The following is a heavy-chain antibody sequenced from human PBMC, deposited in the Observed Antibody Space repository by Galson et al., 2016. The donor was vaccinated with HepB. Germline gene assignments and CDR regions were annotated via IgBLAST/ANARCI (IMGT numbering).Heavy chain of an antibody. V-gene: IGHV3-74*01. CDR2: IAGDGSTI. CDR3: ARDTSFKTDN. Sequence: SLRLSCAASGLTMSTSWMHWLRHAPGKGLMWVARIAGDGSTIYADFVKGRFTISRDSAKNTLYLQMNSLRAEDTAVYYCARDTSFKTDNWGQGTLVTVSS. CDR1: GLTMSTSW. J-gene: IGHJ4*02. D-gene: IGHD3-3*01.